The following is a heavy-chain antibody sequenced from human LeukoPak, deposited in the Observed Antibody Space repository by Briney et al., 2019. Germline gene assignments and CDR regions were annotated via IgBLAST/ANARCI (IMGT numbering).Heavy chain of an antibody. J-gene: IGHJ4*02. D-gene: IGHD5-18*01. CDR1: GFTFSSYS. CDR2: ISSSSGTI. CDR3: ARALRAYSYGTFDY. Sequence: PGGSLRLSCATSGFTFSSYSMNWVRQAPGKGLAWVSYISSSSGTIYYADSVKGRFTISRDNAKNSLYLQMNSLRAGDTAVYYCARALRAYSYGTFDYWGQGTLVTVSS. V-gene: IGHV3-48*01.